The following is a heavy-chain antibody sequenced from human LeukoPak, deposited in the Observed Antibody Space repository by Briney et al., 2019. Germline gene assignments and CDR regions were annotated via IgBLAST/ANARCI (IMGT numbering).Heavy chain of an antibody. D-gene: IGHD6-13*01. Sequence: ASETLSLTCAVSGGSISSSNWWSWVRQPPGKGLEWIGEIYHSGSTYYNPSLKSRVTISVDRSKNQFSLKLSSVTAADTAVYYCARSNVTSSSTPLDYWGQGTLVTVSS. CDR2: IYHSGST. J-gene: IGHJ4*02. V-gene: IGHV4-4*02. CDR1: GGSISSSNW. CDR3: ARSNVTSSSTPLDY.